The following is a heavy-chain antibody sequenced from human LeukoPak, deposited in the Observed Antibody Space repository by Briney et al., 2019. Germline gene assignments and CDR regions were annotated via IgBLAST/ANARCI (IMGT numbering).Heavy chain of an antibody. D-gene: IGHD3-22*01. V-gene: IGHV4-34*01. Sequence: SENLSLTCAVYGGSFSGYYWSWIRQPPGKGLEWIGEINHSGSTNYNPSLKSRVTISVDTSKNQFSLKLSSVTAADTAVYYCARGTARPLPTYYYDSSGYYYFDYWGQGTLVTVSS. J-gene: IGHJ4*02. CDR1: GGSFSGYY. CDR3: ARGTARPLPTYYYDSSGYYYFDY. CDR2: INHSGST.